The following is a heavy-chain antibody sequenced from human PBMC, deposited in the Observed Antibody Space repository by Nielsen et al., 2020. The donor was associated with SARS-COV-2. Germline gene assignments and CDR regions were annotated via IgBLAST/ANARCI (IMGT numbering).Heavy chain of an antibody. CDR1: GFSFDDDG. Sequence: GESLKISCAASGFSFDDDGMSWVRQVPGRGLEWVSGINWNGGRTGYADSVRGRFTISRENAKNSLYLQMSNLRAGDTAVYYCVAEMRGGWSAEYFQHWGQGTLVTVSS. J-gene: IGHJ1*01. CDR3: VAEMRGGWSAEYFQH. D-gene: IGHD6-19*01. CDR2: INWNGGRT. V-gene: IGHV3-20*04.